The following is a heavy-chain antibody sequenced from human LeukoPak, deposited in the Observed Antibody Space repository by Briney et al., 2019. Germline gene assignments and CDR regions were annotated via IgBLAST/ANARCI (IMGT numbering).Heavy chain of an antibody. CDR1: GFTFSSYW. CDR3: AKMGCSGGSGYQYDAFDI. V-gene: IGHV3-74*01. CDR2: INSDGSRT. J-gene: IGHJ3*02. Sequence: GGSLRLSCAASGFTFSSYWMHWLRQAPGKGLVWVSRINSDGSRTIYAVSVRGRFTISRDTAKNTLYLQMNSLRAEDTAVYYCAKMGCSGGSGYQYDAFDIWGQGTMVTVSS. D-gene: IGHD2-15*01.